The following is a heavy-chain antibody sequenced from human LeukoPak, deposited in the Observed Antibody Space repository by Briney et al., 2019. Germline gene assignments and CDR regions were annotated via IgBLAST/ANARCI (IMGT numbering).Heavy chain of an antibody. CDR1: GDSVSSNSAA. J-gene: IGHJ4*02. V-gene: IGHV6-1*01. Sequence: SQTLSLTCAISGDSVSSNSAAWNWIRQSPSRGLEWLGRTYYRSKWYNDYAVSVKSRITINPDTSKNQFSLQLNSVTPEDTAVYYCAREGYYGSGSYSPSLEYWDQGTLVTVSS. D-gene: IGHD3-10*01. CDR3: AREGYYGSGSYSPSLEY. CDR2: TYYRSKWYN.